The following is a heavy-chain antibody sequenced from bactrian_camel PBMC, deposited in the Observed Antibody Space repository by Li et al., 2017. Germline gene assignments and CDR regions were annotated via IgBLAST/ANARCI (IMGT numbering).Heavy chain of an antibody. CDR2: IDSDGRT. Sequence: HVQLGESGGGSVQAGESLRLSCVVSGYRYSTYCMGWFRQVPGNEREPLASIDSDGRTSVADSVKGRFTISQDGAKNTLYLHMNNLKPEDTAMYYCAAADSSYSLELLAAEYNRWGQGTQVTVS. CDR3: AAADSSYSLELLAAEYNR. V-gene: IGHV3S53*01. J-gene: IGHJ4*01. D-gene: IGHD2*01. CDR1: GYRYSTYC.